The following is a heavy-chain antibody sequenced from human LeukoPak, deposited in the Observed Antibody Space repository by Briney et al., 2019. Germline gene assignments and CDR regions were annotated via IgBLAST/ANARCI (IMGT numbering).Heavy chain of an antibody. CDR3: ARGSGGKGYY. D-gene: IGHD1-1*01. CDR1: GGSFSGYY. V-gene: IGHV4-34*01. CDR2: INHSGST. Sequence: SETLSLTCAVYGGSFSGYYWSWTRQPPGKGLEWIGEINHSGSTNYNPSLKSRVTISVDTSKNQFSLKLSSVTAADTAVYYCARGSGGKGYYWGQGTLVTVSS. J-gene: IGHJ4*02.